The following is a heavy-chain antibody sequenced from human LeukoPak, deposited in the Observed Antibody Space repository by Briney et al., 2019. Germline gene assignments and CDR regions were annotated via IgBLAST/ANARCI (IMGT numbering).Heavy chain of an antibody. CDR2: IYNDGST. CDR1: GLTVSSSY. D-gene: IGHD6-19*01. CDR3: AKYGSGRAYFDY. Sequence: GSLRLSCAASGLTVSSSYMSWVRQAPGKGLEWVSIIYNDGSTYYADSVKGRFTISRDNSKNTLYLQMNSLRAEDTAVYYCAKYGSGRAYFDYWGQGTLVTVSS. V-gene: IGHV3-53*01. J-gene: IGHJ4*02.